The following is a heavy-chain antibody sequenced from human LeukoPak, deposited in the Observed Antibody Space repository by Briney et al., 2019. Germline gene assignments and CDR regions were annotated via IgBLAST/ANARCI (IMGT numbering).Heavy chain of an antibody. Sequence: ASVTVSCKASGYTFTGYYMHWVRQAPGQGLEWMGWINPNSGGTNYAQKFQGRVTMTRDTSISTAYMEQSRLRSDDTAVYYCARPHLDTAMVDCWFDPWGQGTLVTVSS. CDR2: INPNSGGT. J-gene: IGHJ5*02. CDR1: GYTFTGYY. CDR3: ARPHLDTAMVDCWFDP. D-gene: IGHD5-18*01. V-gene: IGHV1-2*02.